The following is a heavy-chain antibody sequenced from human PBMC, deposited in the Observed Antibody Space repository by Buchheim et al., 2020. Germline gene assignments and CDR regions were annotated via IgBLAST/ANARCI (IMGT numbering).Heavy chain of an antibody. CDR1: GFTFSSYE. Sequence: EVQLVESGGGLVQPGGSLRLSCAASGFTFSSYEMNWVRQAPGKGLEWVSYISSSCSTIYYADSVKGRFTISRDNAKKSLYLQMNSLRAEDTAVYYCARASYSGSYPYYFDYWGQGTL. CDR3: ARASYSGSYPYYFDY. D-gene: IGHD1-26*01. V-gene: IGHV3-48*03. J-gene: IGHJ4*02. CDR2: ISSSCSTI.